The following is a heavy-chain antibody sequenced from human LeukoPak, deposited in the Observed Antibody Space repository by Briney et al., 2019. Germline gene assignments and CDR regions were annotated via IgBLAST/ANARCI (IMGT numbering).Heavy chain of an antibody. D-gene: IGHD1-20*01. CDR1: GGSISTYY. J-gene: IGHJ3*02. CDR2: IYYSGST. CDR3: AGDPGIDAFDI. V-gene: IGHV4-59*01. Sequence: SETLSLTCSVFGGSISTYYWSWIRQPPGKGLEWIGYIYYSGSTNYNPSLKSRVIISVHRSKNQFSLNLSSVTAADTAVYYCAGDPGIDAFDIWGQGTMVTVSS.